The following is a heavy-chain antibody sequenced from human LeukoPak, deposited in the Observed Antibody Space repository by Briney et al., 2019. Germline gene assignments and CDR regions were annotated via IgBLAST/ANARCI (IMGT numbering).Heavy chain of an antibody. CDR1: GGSISSYY. Sequence: SETLSLTCTVSGGSISSYYWSWIRQPAGKGLEWIGRIYTSGSTNYNPSLKSRVTMSVDTSKNQFSLKLSSVTAADTAVYYCARELGRRDGYHNYPFFDYWGQGTLVTVSS. J-gene: IGHJ4*02. CDR3: ARELGRRDGYHNYPFFDY. CDR2: IYTSGST. D-gene: IGHD5-24*01. V-gene: IGHV4-4*07.